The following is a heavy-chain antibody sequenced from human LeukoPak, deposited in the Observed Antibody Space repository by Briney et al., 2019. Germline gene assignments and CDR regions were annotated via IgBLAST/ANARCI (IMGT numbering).Heavy chain of an antibody. V-gene: IGHV4-59*01. CDR2: IYYSGST. CDR3: ARDYYYDSSGYYGIDP. J-gene: IGHJ5*02. D-gene: IGHD3-22*01. Sequence: SETLSLTCTVSGASITNFWSWIRQPPGKGLEWIGYIYYSGSTNYNPSLKSRVTISVDTSKNQFSLKLCSVTAADTAVYYCARDYYYDSSGYYGIDPWGQGTLVTVSS. CDR1: GASITNF.